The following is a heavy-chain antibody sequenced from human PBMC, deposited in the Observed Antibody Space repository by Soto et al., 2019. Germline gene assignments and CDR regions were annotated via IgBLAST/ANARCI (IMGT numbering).Heavy chain of an antibody. CDR3: ARYVNLGGYRSLKDYYYGMDV. V-gene: IGHV4-4*02. CDR2: IYHSGST. D-gene: IGHD6-13*01. Sequence: QVQLQESGPGLVKPSGTLSLTCAVSGGSISSSNWWSWVRQPPGKGLVWIGEIYHSGSTNYKPSLKSRDTISVDKATNQFSVKLDAVTAADTAVYYCARYVNLGGYRSLKDYYYGMDVWGQGTTVTVSS. J-gene: IGHJ6*02. CDR1: GGSISSSNW.